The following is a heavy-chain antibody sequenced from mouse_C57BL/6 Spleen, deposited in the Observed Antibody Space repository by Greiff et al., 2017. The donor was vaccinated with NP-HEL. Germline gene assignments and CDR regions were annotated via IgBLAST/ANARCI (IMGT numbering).Heavy chain of an antibody. Sequence: EVKLVESGGGLVQPGGSLKLSCAASGFTFSDYYMYWVRQTPEKRLEWVAYISNGGGSTYYPDTVKVRFTISRDNAKNTLYLQMSRLKSEDTAMYYCAASGFAYWGQGTLVTVSA. CDR2: ISNGGGST. D-gene: IGHD6-1*01. J-gene: IGHJ3*01. CDR3: AASGFAY. CDR1: GFTFSDYY. V-gene: IGHV5-12*01.